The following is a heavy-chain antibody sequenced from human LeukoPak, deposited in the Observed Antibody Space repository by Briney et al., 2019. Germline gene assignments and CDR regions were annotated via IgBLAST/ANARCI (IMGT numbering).Heavy chain of an antibody. Sequence: GGSLRLSCAASGFTFSSYSMNWVRQAPGVGLEWVSSISSSSSYIYYADSVKGRFTISRDNAKNSLYLQMNSLRAEDTAVYYCARDAVVGATYWWDDAFDIWGQGTMVTVSS. CDR3: ARDAVVGATYWWDDAFDI. CDR1: GFTFSSYS. D-gene: IGHD1-26*01. CDR2: ISSSSSYI. V-gene: IGHV3-21*01. J-gene: IGHJ3*02.